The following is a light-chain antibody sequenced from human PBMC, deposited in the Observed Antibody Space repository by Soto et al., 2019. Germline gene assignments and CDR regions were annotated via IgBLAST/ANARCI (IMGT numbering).Light chain of an antibody. J-gene: IGLJ1*01. CDR2: DDS. CDR1: NIGSKS. CDR3: QVWDSSSDHPEV. V-gene: IGLV3-21*02. Sequence: YEVSQPRSVSVSPGQTARITCGGNNIGSKSVHWYQQKPGQAPVLVVYDDSDRPSGIPERFSGSNSGNTATLTISRVEAGDEADYYCQVWDSSSDHPEVFGTGTKVTVL.